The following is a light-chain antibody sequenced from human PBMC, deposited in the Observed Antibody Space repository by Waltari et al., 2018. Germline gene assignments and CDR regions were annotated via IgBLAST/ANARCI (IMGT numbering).Light chain of an antibody. CDR1: TLRRYY. CDR3: NARDASGKYYV. V-gene: IGLV3-19*01. CDR2: GKN. J-gene: IGLJ1*01. Sequence: SSELTQDPDVSVALGQTVRITCQGDTLRRYYARWYQQKPGQAPVVVIHGKNKRPAGIAERCAASRSGDEAFLINSDLQAEDEADYYCNARDASGKYYVLGQGTKVTVL.